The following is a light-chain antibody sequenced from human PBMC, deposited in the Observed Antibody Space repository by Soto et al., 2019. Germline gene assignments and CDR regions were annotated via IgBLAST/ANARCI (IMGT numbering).Light chain of an antibody. Sequence: EVVLTQSPGTLSLSPGERATLSCRASQRSVSSSYLAWYQQKPGQAPRLLIYGASSRATGIPDRFSGSGSGTDFTLTISRLEPEDFAVYYCQQYGNSPPTFGQGTKVEIK. CDR1: QRSVSSSY. CDR2: GAS. J-gene: IGKJ1*01. V-gene: IGKV3-20*01. CDR3: QQYGNSPPT.